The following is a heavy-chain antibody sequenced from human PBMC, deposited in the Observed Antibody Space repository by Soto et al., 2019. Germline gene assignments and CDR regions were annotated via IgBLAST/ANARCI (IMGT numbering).Heavy chain of an antibody. V-gene: IGHV3-30*18. Sequence: GESLKISCAASGFSFSTYGMHWVRQAPGKGLEWVAVIAYDGSDKYYADSVKGRFSISRDNSKNTLYLQMNSLRAEDMAVYYCAKVTGYCTSASCRRDYYYYYGMDVWGQGTTVTVSS. J-gene: IGHJ6*02. CDR3: AKVTGYCTSASCRRDYYYYYGMDV. CDR2: IAYDGSDK. CDR1: GFSFSTYG. D-gene: IGHD2-2*01.